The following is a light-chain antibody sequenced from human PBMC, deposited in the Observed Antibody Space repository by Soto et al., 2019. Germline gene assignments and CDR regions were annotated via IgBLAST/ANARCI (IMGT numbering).Light chain of an antibody. CDR2: EVS. J-gene: IGLJ1*01. V-gene: IGLV2-23*02. CDR3: CSYAGSSYV. CDR1: SSDVGSYNL. Sequence: QSVLTQPASVSGSPGQSITISCTGTSSDVGSYNLVSWYQQHPGKAPKLMIYEVSKRPSGVSNRLSGSKSGNTASLTISGLQAEDEADYYCCSYAGSSYVFGTGTKVTVL.